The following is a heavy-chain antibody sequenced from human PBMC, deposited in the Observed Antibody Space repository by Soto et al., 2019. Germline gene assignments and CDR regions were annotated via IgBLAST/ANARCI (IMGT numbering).Heavy chain of an antibody. J-gene: IGHJ4*02. CDR3: VSDRGYGHASVPYS. Sequence: QAQLVESGGGVVQPGRSLRLSCAASGFAFSSYGMHWVRQAPGTGLEWVAVISYEGSLQYNADSVEGRFTISRDNSKNMVLLQMSSLRAEDTAVYYCVSDRGYGHASVPYSWGQGTLVSVSS. V-gene: IGHV3-30*03. CDR2: ISYEGSLQ. D-gene: IGHD5-18*01. CDR1: GFAFSSYG.